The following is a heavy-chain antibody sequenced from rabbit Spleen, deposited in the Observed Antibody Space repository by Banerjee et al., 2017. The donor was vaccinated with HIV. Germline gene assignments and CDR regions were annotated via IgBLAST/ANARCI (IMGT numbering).Heavy chain of an antibody. CDR2: IEPIFGNT. J-gene: IGHJ6*01. D-gene: IGHD8-1*01. CDR1: GFDFINYG. Sequence: QEHLVESGGGLVQPGGSLKLSCTASGFDFINYGVTWVRQAPGKGLEWIGYIEPIFGNTYYASWVNGRFSISRENAQNTVFLQMTSLTAADTATYFCARDGAGGSYFALWGPGTLVTVS. V-gene: IGHV1S47*01. CDR3: ARDGAGGSYFAL.